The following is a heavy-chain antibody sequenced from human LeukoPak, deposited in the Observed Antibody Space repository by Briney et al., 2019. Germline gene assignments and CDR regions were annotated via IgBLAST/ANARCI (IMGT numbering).Heavy chain of an antibody. J-gene: IGHJ4*02. CDR2: IYYSGST. CDR1: GGSISSYY. Sequence: KPSETLSLTCTVSGGSISSYYWSWIRQPPGKGLEWIGYIYYSGSTNYNPSLKSRVTISVDTSKNQFSLKLSSVTAADMAVYYCARVGTYGSGSYLSWLDYWGQGTLVTVSS. D-gene: IGHD3-10*01. CDR3: ARVGTYGSGSYLSWLDY. V-gene: IGHV4-59*01.